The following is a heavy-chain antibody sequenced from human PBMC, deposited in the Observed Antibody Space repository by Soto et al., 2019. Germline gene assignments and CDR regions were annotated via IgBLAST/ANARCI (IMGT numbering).Heavy chain of an antibody. Sequence: QMQLVESGGGLVRSGGSLKLSCVSSGFTFSDYYMHWMRQAPGKGLEWVSCISGPGSVLSYADSVKGRFTISRDNAKESLFLQVNNLRAEDTALYYCARGKYPGSVDVWGQGTMVTVSS. CDR2: ISGPGSVL. CDR1: GFTFSDYY. V-gene: IGHV3-11*01. J-gene: IGHJ3*01. CDR3: ARGKYPGSVDV.